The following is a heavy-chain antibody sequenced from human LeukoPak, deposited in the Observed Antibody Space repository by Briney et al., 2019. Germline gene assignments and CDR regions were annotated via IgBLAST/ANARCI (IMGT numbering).Heavy chain of an antibody. J-gene: IGHJ4*02. CDR2: INHSGST. V-gene: IGHV4-34*01. D-gene: IGHD6-13*01. CDR3: ARFRAAGVYYFDY. Sequence: SETLSLTCAVYGGSFSGYYWSWIRQPPGKGLEWIGEINHSGSTIYNPSLKSRVTISVDTSKNQFSLKLSSVTAADTAVYYCARFRAAGVYYFDYWGQGTLVTVSS. CDR1: GGSFSGYY.